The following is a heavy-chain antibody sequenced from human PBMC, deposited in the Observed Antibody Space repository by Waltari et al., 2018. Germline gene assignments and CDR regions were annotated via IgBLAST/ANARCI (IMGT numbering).Heavy chain of an antibody. V-gene: IGHV2-5*01. CDR2: IYWNDDK. CDR1: GFSLRTSGAG. J-gene: IGHJ4*02. Sequence: QITLKASGTTLGKPTQTLTPTCTFSGFSLRTSGAGAGWISQPPGKAMEWLALIYWNDDKRYSPSLKSRLTITKDTSKNQVVLTMTNMDPVDTATYYCAHRPAVYYDILTSFDYWGQGTLVTVSS. CDR3: AHRPAVYYDILTSFDY. D-gene: IGHD3-9*01.